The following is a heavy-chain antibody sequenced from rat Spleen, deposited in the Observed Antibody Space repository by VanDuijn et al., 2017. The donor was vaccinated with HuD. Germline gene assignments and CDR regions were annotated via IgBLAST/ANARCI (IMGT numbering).Heavy chain of an antibody. J-gene: IGHJ1*01. Sequence: EVQLVESGGGLVQPGRCLKLSCVDCGFKFDNYWLSWICQAPGKGLKWVASIINVGDNIHYQESVKGRFTISRDNAQNILYLQMNSLRAEDTANYYCTRGGVWYLGFWGPGTMVAVSS. D-gene: IGHD4-3*01. CDR1: GFKFDNYW. CDR2: IINVGDNI. CDR3: TRGGVWYLGF. V-gene: IGHV5-31*01.